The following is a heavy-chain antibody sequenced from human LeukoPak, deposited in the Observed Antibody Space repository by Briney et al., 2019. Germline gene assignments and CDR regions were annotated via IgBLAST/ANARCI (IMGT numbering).Heavy chain of an antibody. Sequence: GGSLRLSCEASGFSFSSHWMHWVRQSPGKGLVWVSRITNDGSNTVYADSVEGRFTISRDDARNTLYLQMNSLRAEDTAVYYCGRGHWGLDYWGQGALVTVSS. D-gene: IGHD7-27*01. CDR3: GRGHWGLDY. CDR1: GFSFSSHW. J-gene: IGHJ4*02. CDR2: ITNDGSNT. V-gene: IGHV3-74*01.